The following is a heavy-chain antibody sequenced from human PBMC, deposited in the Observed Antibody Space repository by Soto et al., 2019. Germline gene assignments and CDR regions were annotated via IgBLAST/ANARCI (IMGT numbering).Heavy chain of an antibody. J-gene: IGHJ6*02. Sequence: SETLSLTCTVSGGSISSGGYYWSWIRQHPGKGLEWIGYIYYSGSTYYNPSLKSRVTISVDTSKNQFSLKLSSVTAADTAVYYCARDKIPGLLDYYYGMDVWGQGTTVTVS. CDR2: IYYSGST. CDR1: GGSISSGGYY. CDR3: ARDKIPGLLDYYYGMDV. V-gene: IGHV4-31*03. D-gene: IGHD1-26*01.